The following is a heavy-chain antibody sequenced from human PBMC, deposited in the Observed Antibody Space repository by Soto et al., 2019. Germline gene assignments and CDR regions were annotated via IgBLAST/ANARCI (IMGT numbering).Heavy chain of an antibody. D-gene: IGHD6-13*01. V-gene: IGHV4-4*02. Sequence: PSETLSLTCAVSGDAIGSDKWWSWIRQPPGKGLQWIGEIYHSGSTKYNPSLKSRVIISVDKSKNQFSLKLSSVTDADTAVYYCARGEPQQQRDYWGQGTLVTVS. CDR2: IYHSGST. CDR1: GDAIGSDKW. CDR3: ARGEPQQQRDY. J-gene: IGHJ4*02.